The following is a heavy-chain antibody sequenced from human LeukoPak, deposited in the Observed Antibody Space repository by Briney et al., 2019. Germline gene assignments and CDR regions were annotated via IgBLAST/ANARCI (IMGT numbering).Heavy chain of an antibody. CDR1: GFTFSSYA. CDR2: ISGSGGST. V-gene: IGHV3-23*01. D-gene: IGHD3-22*01. CDR3: AKDISRITVIVVALGRGIDD. J-gene: IGHJ4*02. Sequence: GGSLRLSCAASGFTFSSYAMSWVRQAPGKGLEWVSGISGSGGSTYYADSVKGRFTISRDNSKNTLYLQMNSLRAEDTAVYYCAKDISRITVIVVALGRGIDDWGQGTLVTVSS.